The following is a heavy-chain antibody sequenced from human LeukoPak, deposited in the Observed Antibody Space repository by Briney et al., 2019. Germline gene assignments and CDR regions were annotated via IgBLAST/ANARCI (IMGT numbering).Heavy chain of an antibody. D-gene: IGHD3-3*01. J-gene: IGHJ4*02. CDR1: GFTFGNYA. V-gene: IGHV3-23*01. Sequence: PGGSLRLSCAASGFTFGNYAMSWVRQAPGKGLEWVSGISASGGNTYYADSVKGRFTISRDNSKNTLYLQMSSLRVDDTAVYYCAKNPAFDFWSAYSTHWGQGTLVTVSS. CDR3: AKNPAFDFWSAYSTH. CDR2: ISASGGNT.